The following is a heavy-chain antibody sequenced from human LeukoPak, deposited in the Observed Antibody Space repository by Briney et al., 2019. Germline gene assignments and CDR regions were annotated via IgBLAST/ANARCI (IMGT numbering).Heavy chain of an antibody. CDR3: AREVYDSSGYYSTGYFDY. Sequence: GRSLRLSCAASGLTFSSYGMHWVRQAPGKGLEWVAVISYDGSNKYYADSVKGRFTISRDNSKNTLYLQMNSLRAEDTAVYYCAREVYDSSGYYSTGYFDYWGQGTLVTVSS. CDR1: GLTFSSYG. J-gene: IGHJ4*02. CDR2: ISYDGSNK. V-gene: IGHV3-30*03. D-gene: IGHD3-22*01.